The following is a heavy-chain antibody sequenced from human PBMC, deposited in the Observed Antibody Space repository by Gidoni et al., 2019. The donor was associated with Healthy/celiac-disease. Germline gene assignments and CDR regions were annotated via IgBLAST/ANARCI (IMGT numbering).Heavy chain of an antibody. CDR1: GGSISSGGYS. Sequence: QLQLQESGSGLVKPSQTLSLTCAVSGGSISSGGYSWSWIRQPPGKGLEWIGYIYHSGSTYYNPSLKSRVTISVDRSKNQFSLKLSSVTAADTAVYYCARDYYGSGEPYYFDYWGQGTLVTVSS. CDR2: IYHSGST. J-gene: IGHJ4*02. V-gene: IGHV4-30-2*01. CDR3: ARDYYGSGEPYYFDY. D-gene: IGHD3-10*01.